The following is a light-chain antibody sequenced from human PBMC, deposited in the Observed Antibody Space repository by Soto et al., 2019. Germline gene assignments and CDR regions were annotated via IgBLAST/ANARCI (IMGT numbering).Light chain of an antibody. CDR1: QSVAKY. CDR3: QQRVSGPWT. CDR2: ETS. J-gene: IGKJ1*01. V-gene: IGKV3-11*01. Sequence: EIVLTQSPATLSLSPGDGATLSCRAIQSVAKYLVWYQQKPGQSPRLLIYETSERASGVPARFSGSGSGTDFTLTISSLEPEDFASYYCQQRVSGPWTFGQGTRVEF.